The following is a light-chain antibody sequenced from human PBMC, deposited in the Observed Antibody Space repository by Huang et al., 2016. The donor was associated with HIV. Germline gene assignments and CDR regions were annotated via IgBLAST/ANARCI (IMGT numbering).Light chain of an antibody. CDR2: GAS. CDR1: QSVSSN. J-gene: IGKJ2*01. Sequence: EIVMTQSPATLSVSPGERATLSCRASQSVSSNVAWYQQKPGQGPRLLIYGASARATGFPARFSGSGSWTEFTLTISSLQSEDFAVYYCQQYNDWPPMYTFGQGTKLEIK. V-gene: IGKV3-15*01. CDR3: QQYNDWPPMYT.